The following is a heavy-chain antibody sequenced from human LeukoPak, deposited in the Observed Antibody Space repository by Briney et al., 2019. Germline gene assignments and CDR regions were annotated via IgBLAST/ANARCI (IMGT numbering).Heavy chain of an antibody. CDR3: ARGDSSGFIDAFDV. CDR1: GGSISSYY. D-gene: IGHD3-22*01. CDR2: IYYSGST. J-gene: IGHJ3*01. Sequence: SETLSLTCTVSGGSISSYYWSWIRQPPGKRLEWIGSIYYSGSTYYNPSLKSRVTISVDTSKNQFSLKLTSVTAADTAVYYCARGDSSGFIDAFDVWGQGTMVTVSS. V-gene: IGHV4-59*12.